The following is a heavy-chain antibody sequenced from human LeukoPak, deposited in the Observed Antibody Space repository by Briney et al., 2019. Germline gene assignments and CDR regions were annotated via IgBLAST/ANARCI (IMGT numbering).Heavy chain of an antibody. CDR1: GFTFSNYG. J-gene: IGHJ6*03. V-gene: IGHV3-21*01. CDR3: ARDSYSSSWYSYYYYYMDV. Sequence: GGSLRLSCAASGFTFSNYGMNWVRQAPGKGLEWASSISSTGSYIYYADSLKGRFTISRDNAKNSLYLQMNSLRAEDTAVYYCARDSYSSSWYSYYYYYMDVWGKGTTVTISS. CDR2: ISSTGSYI. D-gene: IGHD6-13*01.